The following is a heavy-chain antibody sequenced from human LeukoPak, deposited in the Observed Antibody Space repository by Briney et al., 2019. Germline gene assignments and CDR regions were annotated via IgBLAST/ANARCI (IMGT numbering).Heavy chain of an antibody. CDR3: ARAFQSLGGLSLPDY. J-gene: IGHJ4*02. Sequence: ASVKVSCKASGYTFTGYYMHWVRQAPGQGLEWMGWIHPSTGNPTYAQGFTGRFVFSLDTSVSTTFLQISSLKAEDTAVYFCARAFQSLGGLSLPDYWGQGTLVTVSS. D-gene: IGHD3-16*02. CDR2: IHPSTGNP. CDR1: GYTFTGYY. V-gene: IGHV7-4-1*02.